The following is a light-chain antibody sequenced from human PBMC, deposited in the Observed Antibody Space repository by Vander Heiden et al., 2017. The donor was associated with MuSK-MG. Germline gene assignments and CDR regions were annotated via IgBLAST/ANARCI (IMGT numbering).Light chain of an antibody. CDR2: GNS. CDR3: QSYDSSLSGVV. J-gene: IGLJ2*01. CDR1: SSSIGAGYD. V-gene: IGLV1-40*01. Sequence: SVLTQPPSVSGAPGQRVTISCTGSSSSIGAGYDVHWYQQLPGTAPKLLIYGNSNRPSGVPDRFSGSKSGTSASLAITGLQAEDEADYYCQSYDSSLSGVVFGGGTKLTVL.